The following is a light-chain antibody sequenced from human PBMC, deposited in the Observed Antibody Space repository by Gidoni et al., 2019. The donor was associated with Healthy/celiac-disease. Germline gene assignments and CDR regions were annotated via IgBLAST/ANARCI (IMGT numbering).Light chain of an antibody. CDR1: QSISSY. J-gene: IGKJ4*01. CDR3: QQSYSTPPT. CDR2: AAS. V-gene: IGKV1-39*01. Sequence: DIQMTQSPSSLSASVGDRVTITCRESQSISSYLNWYQQKPGKAPKLLIYAASSLPSGVPSRFSGSGSGTDSTLTISSLQPEDFATYYCQQSYSTPPTFGGGTKVEIK.